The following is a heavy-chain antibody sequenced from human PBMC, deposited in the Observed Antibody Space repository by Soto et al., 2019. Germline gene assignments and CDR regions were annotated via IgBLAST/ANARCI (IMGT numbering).Heavy chain of an antibody. CDR2: ISGSGGST. CDR3: AKKSGHALPLYYYYYGMDV. V-gene: IGHV3-23*01. D-gene: IGHD6-25*01. CDR1: GFTFSSYA. J-gene: IGHJ6*02. Sequence: GESLKISCAASGFTFSSYAMSWVRQAPGKGLEWVSAISGSGGSTYYADSVKGRFPISRDNSKNTVYLQMNSLRAEDTAVYYCAKKSGHALPLYYYYYGMDVWGQGTTVTVSS.